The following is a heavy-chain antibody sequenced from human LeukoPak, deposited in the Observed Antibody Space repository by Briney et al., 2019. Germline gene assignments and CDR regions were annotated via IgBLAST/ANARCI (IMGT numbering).Heavy chain of an antibody. CDR2: ISSSGSTI. CDR1: GFTFSSYE. Sequence: GGSLRLSCAASGFTFSSYEMNWVRQAPGKGLEWVSYISSSGSTIYYADSVKGRFTISRDNAKNSLYLQVNSLRAEHTAVYYCAELGITMIGGVWGKGTTVTISS. D-gene: IGHD3-10*02. V-gene: IGHV3-48*03. J-gene: IGHJ6*04. CDR3: AELGITMIGGV.